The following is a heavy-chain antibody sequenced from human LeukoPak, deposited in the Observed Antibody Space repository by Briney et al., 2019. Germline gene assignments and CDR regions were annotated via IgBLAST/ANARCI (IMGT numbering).Heavy chain of an antibody. Sequence: PGGSLRLSCAVSGFXVTSNYISWVRQAPGKGLEWLSVIYSGATTYYADSVKGRFTISRDTSKNTLYLQMISLRAEDTAVYYCARVALSGGDFDYWGQGTLVTVSS. V-gene: IGHV3-66*01. D-gene: IGHD7-27*01. CDR3: ARVALSGGDFDY. J-gene: IGHJ4*02. CDR1: GFXVTSNY. CDR2: IYSGATT.